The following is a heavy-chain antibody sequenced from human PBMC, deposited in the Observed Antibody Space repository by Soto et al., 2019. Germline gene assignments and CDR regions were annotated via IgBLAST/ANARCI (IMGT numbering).Heavy chain of an antibody. CDR3: AKEGGGRSPYYYDSSGSPGVNWFDP. CDR1: GFTFSSYG. J-gene: IGHJ5*02. D-gene: IGHD3-22*01. Sequence: GGSLRLSCAASGFTFSSYGMHWVRQAPGKGLEWVAVISYDGSNKYYADSVKGRFTISRDNSKNTLYLQMNSLRAEDTAVYYCAKEGGGRSPYYYDSSGSPGVNWFDPWGQGTLVTVSS. V-gene: IGHV3-30*18. CDR2: ISYDGSNK.